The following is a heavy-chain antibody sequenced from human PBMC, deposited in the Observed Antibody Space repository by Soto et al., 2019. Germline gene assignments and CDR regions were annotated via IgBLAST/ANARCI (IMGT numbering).Heavy chain of an antibody. CDR1: GDSLSTSTYY. D-gene: IGHD6-6*01. CDR2: IHNSGRT. V-gene: IGHV4-39*01. CDR3: ARQSSTSMAARYFDS. Sequence: SETLSLTCTVSGDSLSTSTYYWGWVRQPPGKGLELIGNIHNSGRTYYNPSLGSRVTISVDTAKNQFSLKLTSVTAADTAFYFCARQSSTSMAARYFDSWGQGTLVTVS. J-gene: IGHJ4*02.